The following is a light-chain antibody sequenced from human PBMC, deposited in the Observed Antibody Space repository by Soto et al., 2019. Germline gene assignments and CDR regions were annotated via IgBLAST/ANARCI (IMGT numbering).Light chain of an antibody. CDR1: QSVNTN. V-gene: IGKV3-15*01. CDR2: GAS. J-gene: IGKJ5*01. CDR3: QHYTAWPPIT. Sequence: EIVMTQSPATLSVSPGERATLSCRASQSVNTNLAWYQQKPGQAPRFLIYGASTRATGIPARFSGSGSGTEFTLTISSLQSEDFAVYYCQHYTAWPPITFGQGTRLEIK.